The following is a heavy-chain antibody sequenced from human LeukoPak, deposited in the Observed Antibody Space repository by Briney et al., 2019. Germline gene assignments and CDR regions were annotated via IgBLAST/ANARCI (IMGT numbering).Heavy chain of an antibody. D-gene: IGHD5-18*01. J-gene: IGHJ6*03. Sequence: ETLSLTCTVSGGSIRNYYWSWIRQPPGKGLEWVSSISDSSTYIYYADSAKGRFTISRDNAKNSLYLQMNSLRAEDSAVYYCARVRDSYGYYYYMDVWGKGTTVTVSS. CDR1: GGSIRNYY. CDR3: ARVRDSYGYYYYMDV. V-gene: IGHV3-21*01. CDR2: ISDSSTYI.